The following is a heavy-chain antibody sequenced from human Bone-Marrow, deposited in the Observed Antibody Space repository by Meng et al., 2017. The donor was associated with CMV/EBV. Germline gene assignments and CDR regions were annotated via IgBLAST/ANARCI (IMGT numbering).Heavy chain of an antibody. D-gene: IGHD2-2*01. J-gene: IGHJ4*02. Sequence: GESLKISCAASGFTFSNSDMNWVRQAPGKGLEWVSSISSSSSYIYYADSVKGRFTISRDNAKNSLYLQMNSLRAEDTAVYYCARDYALGYCSSTSCYARYYFDYWGQGTLVTVSS. CDR1: GFTFSNSD. V-gene: IGHV3-21*01. CDR3: ARDYALGYCSSTSCYARYYFDY. CDR2: ISSSSSYI.